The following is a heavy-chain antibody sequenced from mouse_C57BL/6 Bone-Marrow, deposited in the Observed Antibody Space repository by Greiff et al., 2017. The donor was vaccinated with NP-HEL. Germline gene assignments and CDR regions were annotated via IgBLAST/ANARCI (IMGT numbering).Heavy chain of an antibody. CDR2: SRNKANDYTT. CDR1: GFTFSDFY. V-gene: IGHV7-1*01. Sequence: EVMLVESGGGLVQSGRSLRLSCATSGFTFSDFYMEWVRQAPGKGLEWIAASRNKANDYTTEYSASVKGRFIVSRDTSQSILYLQMNALRAEDTAIYYCARDAHGSSSFAYWGQGTLVTVSA. J-gene: IGHJ3*01. D-gene: IGHD1-1*01. CDR3: ARDAHGSSSFAY.